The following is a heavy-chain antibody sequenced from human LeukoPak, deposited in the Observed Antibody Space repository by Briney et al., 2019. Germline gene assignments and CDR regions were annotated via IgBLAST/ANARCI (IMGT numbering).Heavy chain of an antibody. CDR3: AKGVNWYFDL. CDR2: IYYSGST. J-gene: IGHJ2*01. Sequence: PSETLSLTCTVSGGSISSYYWSWIRQPPGKGLEWIGSIYYSGSTYYNPSLKSRVTISVDRSKNQFSLKLSSVTAADTAVYYCAKGVNWYFDLWGRGTLVTVSS. CDR1: GGSISSYY. V-gene: IGHV4-59*12.